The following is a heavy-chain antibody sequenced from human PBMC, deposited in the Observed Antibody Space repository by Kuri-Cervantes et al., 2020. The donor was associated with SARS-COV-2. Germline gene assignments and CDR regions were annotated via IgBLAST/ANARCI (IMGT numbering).Heavy chain of an antibody. CDR3: ARDYYDSSGVY. V-gene: IGHV3-74*01. J-gene: IGHJ4*02. Sequence: GGSLTLSCAAYGFTFSSYWMHWVRHAPGKGLVCVSRINSDGSRTSYADSVKGRFTISRDNAKNTLYLQMNSLRAEDTAVYHCARDYYDSSGVYWGQGTLVTVSS. D-gene: IGHD3-22*01. CDR2: INSDGSRT. CDR1: GFTFSSYW.